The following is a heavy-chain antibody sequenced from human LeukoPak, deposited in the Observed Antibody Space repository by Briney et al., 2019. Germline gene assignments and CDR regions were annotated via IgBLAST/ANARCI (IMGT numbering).Heavy chain of an antibody. Sequence: SETLSLTCTVSGGSISSSSYYWGWIRQHPGKGLEWIGYIYYSGSTYYNPSLKSRVTISVDTSKNQFSLKLSSVTAADTAVYYCARDRGSSWYLTFDYWGQGTLVTVSS. D-gene: IGHD6-13*01. CDR3: ARDRGSSWYLTFDY. J-gene: IGHJ4*02. CDR2: IYYSGST. CDR1: GGSISSSSYY. V-gene: IGHV4-31*03.